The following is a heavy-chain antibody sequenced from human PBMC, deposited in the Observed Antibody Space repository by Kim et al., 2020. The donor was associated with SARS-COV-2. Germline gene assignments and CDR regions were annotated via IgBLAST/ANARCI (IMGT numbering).Heavy chain of an antibody. J-gene: IGHJ2*01. D-gene: IGHD3-10*01. V-gene: IGHV1-69*13. CDR3: ARSLVRGVIITPQRAWYFDL. CDR2: IIPIFGTA. Sequence: SVKVSCKASGGTFSSYAISWVRQAPGQGLEWMGGIIPIFGTANYAQKFQGRVTITADESTSTAYMELSSLRSEDTAVYYCARSLVRGVIITPQRAWYFDLWGRGTLVTVSS. CDR1: GGTFSSYA.